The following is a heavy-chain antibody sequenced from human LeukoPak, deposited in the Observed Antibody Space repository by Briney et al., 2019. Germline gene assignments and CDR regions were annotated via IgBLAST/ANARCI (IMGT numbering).Heavy chain of an antibody. J-gene: IGHJ5*02. V-gene: IGHV1-46*01. CDR1: GGTFSSYA. D-gene: IGHD6-19*01. CDR2: INPSGSST. CDR3: AGERSSGWYRRLNWFDP. Sequence: ASVKLSCKASGGTFSSYAISWVRQAPGQGLEWMGIINPSGSSTSYAQKFQGRVTMTRDTSTSTVYMELSSLRSEDTALYYCAGERSSGWYRRLNWFDPWGKGTLVTVSS.